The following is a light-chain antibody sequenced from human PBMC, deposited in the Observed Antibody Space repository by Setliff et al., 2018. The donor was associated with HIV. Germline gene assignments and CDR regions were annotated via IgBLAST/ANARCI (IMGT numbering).Light chain of an antibody. J-gene: IGLJ1*01. V-gene: IGLV2-14*01. CDR3: SSYAITNTLP. CDR2: EVR. Sequence: QSVLAQPASVSGSPGQSITISCTGTSSDVGGYNYVSWYQQHPGKAPKLIIYEVRNRPSGVSNRFSGSKSGNTASLTISGLQAVDEGDYYCSSYAITNTLPFGTGTKVTVL. CDR1: SSDVGGYNY.